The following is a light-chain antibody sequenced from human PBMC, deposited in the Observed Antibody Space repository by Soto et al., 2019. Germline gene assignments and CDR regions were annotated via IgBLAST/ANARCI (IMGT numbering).Light chain of an antibody. Sequence: IQLTQSPSSLSASVGARVTVTRRASQGISTFLAWYQQKPGKAPKVLMYAASTLQSGVPSRFSGSGSGTDFTLTISSLQPEDSATYYCQQLNSTSLTFGGGTKVEIK. CDR1: QGISTF. CDR3: QQLNSTSLT. J-gene: IGKJ4*01. CDR2: AAS. V-gene: IGKV1-9*01.